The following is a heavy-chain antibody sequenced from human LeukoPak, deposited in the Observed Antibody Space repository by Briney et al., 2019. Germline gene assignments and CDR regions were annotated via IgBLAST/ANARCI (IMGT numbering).Heavy chain of an antibody. V-gene: IGHV3-11*06. CDR1: RFTFSDYY. Sequence: GGSLRLSCAASRFTFSDYYMSWIRQAPGKGLEWVSYISSSSSYTNYADSVKGRFTISRDNAKNSLYLQMNSLRAEDTAVYYCASELLLDDYYGMDVWGKGTTVTVSS. D-gene: IGHD2-15*01. CDR2: ISSSSSYT. J-gene: IGHJ6*04. CDR3: ASELLLDDYYGMDV.